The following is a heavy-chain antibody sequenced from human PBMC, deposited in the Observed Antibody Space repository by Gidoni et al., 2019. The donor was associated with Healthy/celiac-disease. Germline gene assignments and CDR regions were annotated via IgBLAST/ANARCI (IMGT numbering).Heavy chain of an antibody. J-gene: IGHJ4*02. CDR3: VRDGDY. Sequence: EVQLVESGGGLVQPGGSLRLSCSASGFTFSSYAMYWVRQAPGKRREYVSSMRSTGGSTYYSNSVKGRFTISRDNSKNTLYLQMSSLRAEDTAVYYGVRDGDYWGQGTLVTVSS. CDR2: MRSTGGST. V-gene: IGHV3-64D*09. CDR1: GFTFSSYA.